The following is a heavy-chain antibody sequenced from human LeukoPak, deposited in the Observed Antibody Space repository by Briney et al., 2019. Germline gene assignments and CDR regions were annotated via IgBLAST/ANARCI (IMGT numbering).Heavy chain of an antibody. D-gene: IGHD6-19*01. CDR3: AKGQWLVRGWFDP. CDR1: GFTFSSYA. J-gene: IGHJ5*02. Sequence: GGSLRLSCAASGFTFSSYAMSWVRQAPGKGLEWVSGISWNSGSIGYADSVKGRFTISRDNAKNSLYLQMNSLRAEDTALYYCAKGQWLVRGWFDPWGQGTLVTVSS. CDR2: ISWNSGSI. V-gene: IGHV3-9*01.